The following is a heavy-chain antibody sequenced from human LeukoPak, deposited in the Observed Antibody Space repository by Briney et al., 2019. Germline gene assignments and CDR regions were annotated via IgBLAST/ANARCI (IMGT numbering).Heavy chain of an antibody. CDR3: ARPYYDYVWGSYRFDY. D-gene: IGHD3-16*02. CDR2: INPNSGGT. V-gene: IGHV1-2*02. Sequence: ASVKVSCKASGYTFTGYYMHWVRQAPGQGLEWMGWINPNSGGTNYAQKFQGRVTMTRDTSISTAYMELSRLRSDDTAVYYCARPYYDYVWGSYRFDYWGQGTLVTVS. CDR1: GYTFTGYY. J-gene: IGHJ4*02.